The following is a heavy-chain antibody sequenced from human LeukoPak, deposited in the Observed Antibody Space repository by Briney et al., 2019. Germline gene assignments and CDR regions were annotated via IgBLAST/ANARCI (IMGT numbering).Heavy chain of an antibody. V-gene: IGHV1-69*13. D-gene: IGHD6-13*01. CDR3: AKEGIAAAGDNPILDY. CDR2: IIPLFPRT. CDR1: GGMFNNHA. Sequence: ASVKVSCKASGGMFNNHAINWVRQAPGQGLEWMGGIIPLFPRTSYAQEFQGRVTITADESTGTVYMELSSLRSEDTAVYYCAKEGIAAAGDNPILDYWGQGTLVTVSS. J-gene: IGHJ4*02.